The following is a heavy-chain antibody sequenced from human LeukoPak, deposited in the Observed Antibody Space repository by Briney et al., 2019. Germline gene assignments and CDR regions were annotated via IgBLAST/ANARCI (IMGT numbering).Heavy chain of an antibody. V-gene: IGHV3-7*05. Sequence: GGSLRLSCAASGFTFSTFWMTWVRQAPGRGLEWVANIKEDGSEKYYVDSLKGRFTISRDNAKNSLYLQMNSLRCEHTAVYYSARMKGCSSTTCYFTICWGQGSLVTVSS. J-gene: IGHJ4*02. CDR3: ARMKGCSSTTCYFTIC. D-gene: IGHD2-2*01. CDR1: GFTFSTFW. CDR2: IKEDGSEK.